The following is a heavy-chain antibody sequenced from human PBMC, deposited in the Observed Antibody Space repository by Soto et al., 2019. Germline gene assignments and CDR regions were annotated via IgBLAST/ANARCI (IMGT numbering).Heavy chain of an antibody. CDR3: ACRRAAARVVRAFDI. D-gene: IGHD6-6*01. V-gene: IGHV4-59*08. J-gene: IGHJ3*02. Sequence: SETLSLTCTVSGGSISSYYWSWIRQPPGKGLEWIGYIYYSGSTNYNPSLKSRVTISVDTSKNQFSLKLSSVTAADTAVYYCACRRAAARVVRAFDIWGQGTMVTVSS. CDR1: GGSISSYY. CDR2: IYYSGST.